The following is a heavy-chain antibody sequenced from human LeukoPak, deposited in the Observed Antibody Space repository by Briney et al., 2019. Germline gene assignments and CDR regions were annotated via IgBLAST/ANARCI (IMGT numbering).Heavy chain of an antibody. D-gene: IGHD3-10*01. Sequence: GGSLRLSCTASGFTFSTYWMSWVRQAPGKGLEGLANTREDGSEKYYVDSVKGRFTISRDNAKNSLYLQMNSLRAEDTAVYYCARDSLTMVRGAFDYWGQGTLVTVSS. CDR2: TREDGSEK. CDR1: GFTFSTYW. CDR3: ARDSLTMVRGAFDY. J-gene: IGHJ4*02. V-gene: IGHV3-7*01.